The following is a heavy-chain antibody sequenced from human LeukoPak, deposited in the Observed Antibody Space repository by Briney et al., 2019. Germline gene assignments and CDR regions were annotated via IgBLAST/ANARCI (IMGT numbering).Heavy chain of an antibody. V-gene: IGHV4-59*01. J-gene: IGHJ4*02. Sequence: SETLSLTCTVSGGSISSYYWSWIRQPPGKGLEWIGYIYYSGSTNYNPSLKSRVTISVDTSKNQFSLKLSSVTAADTAVYYCARGHLLRYFDWASPSSYYFDYWGQGTLVTVSS. CDR3: ARGHLLRYFDWASPSSYYFDY. D-gene: IGHD3-9*01. CDR1: GGSISSYY. CDR2: IYYSGST.